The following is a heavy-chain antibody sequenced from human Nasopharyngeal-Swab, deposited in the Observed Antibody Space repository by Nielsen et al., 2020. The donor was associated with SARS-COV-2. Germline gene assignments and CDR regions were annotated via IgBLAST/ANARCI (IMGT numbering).Heavy chain of an antibody. CDR2: ISTKTGAP. D-gene: IGHD1-1*01. V-gene: IGHV7-4-1*02. CDR1: GYTFTSYH. J-gene: IGHJ4*02. CDR3: ARENQEYANIWIDY. Sequence: ASVKVSCKASGYTFTSYHMHWVRQAPGQGPEYIGWISTKTGAPTYAQAFTGRFVISLDTSVSTTYLQISSLKADGTAVYYCARENQEYANIWIDYWGQGTQVTVSS.